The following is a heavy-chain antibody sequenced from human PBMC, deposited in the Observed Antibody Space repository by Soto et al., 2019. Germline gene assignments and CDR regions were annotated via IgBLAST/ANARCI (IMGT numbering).Heavy chain of an antibody. D-gene: IGHD3-10*01. J-gene: IGHJ5*02. Sequence: QVQLVQSGAEVKKPGASVKVSCKASGYTFTSYGISWVRQAPGQGLEWMGWISAYNGNTNYAQKLQGRVTMTTDTTKNTAYMELRRLRTDGTAVYYCASDGYGGFGELLCWFDPWGQGTLVTVSS. CDR3: ASDGYGGFGELLCWFDP. CDR1: GYTFTSYG. CDR2: ISAYNGNT. V-gene: IGHV1-18*01.